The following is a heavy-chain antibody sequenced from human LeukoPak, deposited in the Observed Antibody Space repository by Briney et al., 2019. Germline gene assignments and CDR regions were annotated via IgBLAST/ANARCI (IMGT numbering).Heavy chain of an antibody. J-gene: IGHJ5*02. D-gene: IGHD3-9*01. CDR3: AKDRGYDILTGSNWFDP. V-gene: IGHV3-9*01. CDR1: GFTFDDYA. Sequence: GGSLTLSCAASGFTFDDYAMHWVRQAPGKGLEWVSGISWNSGSIGYADSVKGRFTISRDNAKNSLYLQMNSLRAEDTALYYCAKDRGYDILTGSNWFDPWGQGTLVTVSS. CDR2: ISWNSGSI.